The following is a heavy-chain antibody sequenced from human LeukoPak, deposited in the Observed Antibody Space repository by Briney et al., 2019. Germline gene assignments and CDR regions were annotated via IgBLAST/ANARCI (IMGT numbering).Heavy chain of an antibody. J-gene: IGHJ4*02. CDR2: ISYDGNTK. Sequence: GGSLRLSCATSGFTFSAYGMHWVRQAPGKGLEWVAVISYDGNTKYYADSVKGRLTISRDNSKDTLYLQMNSLRAEDTAVYYCAKRVDYGSSWYYFDYWGQGTLVTVSS. D-gene: IGHD6-13*01. V-gene: IGHV3-30*18. CDR3: AKRVDYGSSWYYFDY. CDR1: GFTFSAYG.